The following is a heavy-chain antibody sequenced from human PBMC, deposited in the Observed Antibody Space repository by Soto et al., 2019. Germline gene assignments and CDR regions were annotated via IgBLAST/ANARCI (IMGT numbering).Heavy chain of an antibody. CDR3: AGGKNYPVPFDY. D-gene: IGHD2-15*01. J-gene: IGHJ4*02. CDR2: IYYTGTT. Sequence: QVQLQESGPGLVKPSQTLSLTCTVSGASISSGGYYWSWIRQHPGKGLEWIGYIYYTGTTFYNPSLKRRVFMSLDTSKNHFSLNLSPVTAADTAVFYCAGGKNYPVPFDYWGQGTLVTASS. CDR1: GASISSGGYY. V-gene: IGHV4-31*03.